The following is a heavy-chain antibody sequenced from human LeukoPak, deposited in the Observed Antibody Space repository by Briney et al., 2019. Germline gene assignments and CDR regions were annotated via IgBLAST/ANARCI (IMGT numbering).Heavy chain of an antibody. J-gene: IGHJ6*03. CDR2: IKQDGSDK. D-gene: IGHD2-8*01. V-gene: IGHV3-7*01. CDR1: GFTFSAYW. Sequence: GGSLRLSCATSGFTFSAYWMSWVRQAPGKGLEWVAHIKQDGSDKYYVDSVKGRFTISRDNAKNSLFLQMNSLRAEDTAVYYCAKDRCSNGIGCYYYYMDVWGKGTTVTISS. CDR3: AKDRCSNGIGCYYYYMDV.